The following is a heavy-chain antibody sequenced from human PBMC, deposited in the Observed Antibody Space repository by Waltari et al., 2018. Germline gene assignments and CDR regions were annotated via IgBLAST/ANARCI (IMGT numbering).Heavy chain of an antibody. CDR3: ARGRIAAAHYYYYMDV. J-gene: IGHJ6*03. Sequence: QVQLQQWGAGLLKPSETLSLTCAVYGGSFSGYYWSWIRQPPGKGLEWIGEINHSGSTNHNPSLKSRVTISVDTSKNQFSLKLSSVTAADTAVYYCARGRIAAAHYYYYMDVWGKGTTVTVSS. D-gene: IGHD6-13*01. V-gene: IGHV4-34*01. CDR1: GGSFSGYY. CDR2: INHSGST.